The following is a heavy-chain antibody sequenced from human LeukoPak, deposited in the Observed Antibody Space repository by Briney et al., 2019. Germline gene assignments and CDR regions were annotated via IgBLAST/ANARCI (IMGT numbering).Heavy chain of an antibody. CDR2: IYYSGST. V-gene: IGHV4-59*08. Sequence: SETLSLTCTVSGGSISSYYWSWIRQPPGKGLEWIGYIYYSGSTNYNPSLKSRVTISVDTSKNQFSLKLSSVTAADTAVYYCARQGVVAFDIWGQGTMVTVSS. CDR1: GGSISSYY. CDR3: ARQGVVAFDI. J-gene: IGHJ3*02. D-gene: IGHD2-8*01.